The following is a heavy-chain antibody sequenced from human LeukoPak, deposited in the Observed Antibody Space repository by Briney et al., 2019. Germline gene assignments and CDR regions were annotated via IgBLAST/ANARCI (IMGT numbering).Heavy chain of an antibody. D-gene: IGHD5-24*01. V-gene: IGHV4-34*01. CDR3: ARGRDGYNPGVY. CDR1: GGSFSGYY. J-gene: IGHJ4*02. Sequence: SETLSLTCAVYGGSFSGYYWSWIRQPPGKGLEWIGEINHSGCTNYNPSLKSRVTISVDTSKNQFSLKLSSVTAADTAVYYCARGRDGYNPGVYWGRGTLVTVSS. CDR2: INHSGCT.